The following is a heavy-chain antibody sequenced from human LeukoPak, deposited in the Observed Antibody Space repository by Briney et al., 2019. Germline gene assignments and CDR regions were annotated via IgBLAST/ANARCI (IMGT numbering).Heavy chain of an antibody. J-gene: IGHJ4*02. CDR3: ARVKASIRYFDWLSNYYFDY. V-gene: IGHV4-59*01. CDR1: GGSISSYY. CDR2: IYYSGST. Sequence: SETLSLTCTVSGGSISSYYWSWIRQPPGKGLEWIGYIYYSGSTNYNPSLKSRVTISVDTSKNQFSLKLSSVTAADTAVYYCARVKASIRYFDWLSNYYFDYWGQGTLVTVSS. D-gene: IGHD3-9*01.